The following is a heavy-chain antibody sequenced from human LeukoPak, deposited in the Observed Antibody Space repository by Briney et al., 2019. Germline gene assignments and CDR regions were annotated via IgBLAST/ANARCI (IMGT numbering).Heavy chain of an antibody. J-gene: IGHJ6*02. D-gene: IGHD6-6*01. CDR1: GFTVSTNY. CDR3: ARDSSSSNYYYGMDV. V-gene: IGHV3-21*01. CDR2: ISSSGTYK. Sequence: PGGSLRLSCAVSGFTVSTNYMSWVRQAPGKGLEWVSAISSSGTYKYYADSVKGRFTISRDNAKNSLYLQMDSLGADDTAVYYCARDSSSSNYYYGMDVWGQGTTVTVSS.